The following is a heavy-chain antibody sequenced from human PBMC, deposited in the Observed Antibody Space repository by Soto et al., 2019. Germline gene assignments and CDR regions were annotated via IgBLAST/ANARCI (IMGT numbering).Heavy chain of an antibody. CDR1: AASFSKYY. D-gene: IGHD3-16*01. CDR3: ASVTFGGVVLAH. V-gene: IGHV4-59*01. CDR2: VYFNGNT. J-gene: IGHJ4*02. Sequence: GTLSLTCTVSAASFSKYYWTWIRQPPGKGLEWIGYVYFNGNTNYNPSLKRRVSISIDTSKNQISLALNSVTAADTAVYYCASVTFGGVVLAHWGQGTLVTVSS.